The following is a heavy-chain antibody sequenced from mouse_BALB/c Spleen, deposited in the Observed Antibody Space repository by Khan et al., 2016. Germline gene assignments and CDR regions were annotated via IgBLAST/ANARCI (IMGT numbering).Heavy chain of an antibody. Sequence: EVELVESGGGLVQPGGSLRLSCATSGFTFTDYYMSWVRQPPGKALEWLGFIRNKANGYTTEYSASVKGRFTISRDNSQSILYLQMNTLRAEDSATYYCASKYAIEYWGQGTSVTV. CDR2: IRNKANGYTT. CDR3: ASKYAIEY. CDR1: GFTFTDYY. V-gene: IGHV7-3*02. J-gene: IGHJ4*01.